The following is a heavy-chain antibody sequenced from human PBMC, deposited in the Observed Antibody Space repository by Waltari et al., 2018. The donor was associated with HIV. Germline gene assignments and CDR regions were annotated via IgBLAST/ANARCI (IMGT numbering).Heavy chain of an antibody. CDR3: ARVFRGTVNYFDSRLGH. Sequence: QVQLVQSGAEVKKPGASVKVSCKASGYPFSAYYMHWVRQAPGQGLEWMGWINPNSGGTRYAEKFQGRVTMTRDTSISTAYMELSRLRFDDTAVYYCARVFRGTVNYFDSRLGHWGQGTLVTVSS. V-gene: IGHV1-2*02. CDR2: INPNSGGT. J-gene: IGHJ5*02. CDR1: GYPFSAYY. D-gene: IGHD3-22*01.